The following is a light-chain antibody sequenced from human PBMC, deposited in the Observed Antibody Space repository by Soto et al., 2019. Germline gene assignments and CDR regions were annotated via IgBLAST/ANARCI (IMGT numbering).Light chain of an antibody. V-gene: IGLV2-14*01. CDR2: DVA. Sequence: QSALTQPRSVSGSPGQSITISCTGTSNDVGLYNYVSWYQRHPGKAPKLMIYDVASRPSGVSNRFSGSKSGNTASLTISGLQVEDEADYYCSSYTISTTYVFGTGTKLTVL. CDR3: SSYTISTTYV. CDR1: SNDVGLYNY. J-gene: IGLJ1*01.